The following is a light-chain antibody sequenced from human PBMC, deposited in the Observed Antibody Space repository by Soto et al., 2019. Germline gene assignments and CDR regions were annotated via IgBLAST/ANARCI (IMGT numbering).Light chain of an antibody. CDR2: AAS. CDR1: QSISSY. Sequence: DSQMTQSLASLSASVGDRFTITCLASQSISSYLNWYQQKPVKAPKLLICAASSLQSGPPSRFSASSSAKDSPPTISRRPPDDSATYYRQHHNSSSATFGQGTTVDI. V-gene: IGKV1-39*01. J-gene: IGKJ1*01. CDR3: QHHNSSSAT.